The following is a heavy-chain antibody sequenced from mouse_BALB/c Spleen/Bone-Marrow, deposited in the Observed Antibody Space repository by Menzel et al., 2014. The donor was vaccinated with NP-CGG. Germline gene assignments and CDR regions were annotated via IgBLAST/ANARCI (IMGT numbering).Heavy chain of an antibody. J-gene: IGHJ4*01. CDR3: AREDSSGYDAMDY. CDR2: INPDNGGT. V-gene: IGHV1-18*01. D-gene: IGHD3-2*01. CDR1: GYTFTDYN. Sequence: VQLQQSGPELVKPGASVKIPCKASGYTFTDYNMDWVKQSHGKSLEWIGGINPDNGGTIYNQKFKGKATLTVDKSSSTAYMELRSLTSEDTAVYYCAREDSSGYDAMDYWGQGTSVTVSS.